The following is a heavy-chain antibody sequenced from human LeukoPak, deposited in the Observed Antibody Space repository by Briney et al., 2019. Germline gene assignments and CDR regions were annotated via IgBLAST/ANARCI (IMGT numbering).Heavy chain of an antibody. J-gene: IGHJ3*02. D-gene: IGHD3-22*01. CDR1: GFTFSSYT. CDR3: ARERGGSITMIVVVRGAFDI. Sequence: GGSLRLSCAASGFTFSSYTMHWVRQAPGKGLEWVAVISYDGSNKYYADSVKGRFTISRGNSKNTLYLQMNSLRAEDTAVYYCARERGGSITMIVVVRGAFDIWGQGTMVTVSS. CDR2: ISYDGSNK. V-gene: IGHV3-30-3*01.